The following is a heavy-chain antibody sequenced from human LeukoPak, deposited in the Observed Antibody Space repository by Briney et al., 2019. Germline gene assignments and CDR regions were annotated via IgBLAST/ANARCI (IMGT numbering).Heavy chain of an antibody. CDR1: GFTFSSYA. V-gene: IGHV3-23*01. D-gene: IGHD5-18*01. CDR2: ISGSGGST. Sequence: PGGSLRLSCAASGFTFSSYAMSWVRQAPGKGLEWVSAISGSGGSTYYADSVKGRFTISRDNSKNTLYLQMNSLRAEDTAVYYCAKGLQLRPAITIDYWGQGTLVTVSS. CDR3: AKGLQLRPAITIDY. J-gene: IGHJ4*02.